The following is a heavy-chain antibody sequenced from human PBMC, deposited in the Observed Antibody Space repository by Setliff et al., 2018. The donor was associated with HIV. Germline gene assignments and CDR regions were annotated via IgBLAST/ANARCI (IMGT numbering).Heavy chain of an antibody. CDR3: ARGPSLQTTLFDY. Sequence: PSETLSLTCTVSGDSISSSIYYWGWVRQPPGKGLEWIGGIYYTGSPFYNPSLKSRVTISVDTSKNQFSLKLTSVTAADTAVYYCARGPSLQTTLFDYWGQGTLVTVSS. J-gene: IGHJ4*02. V-gene: IGHV4-39*07. CDR1: GDSISSSIYY. CDR2: IYYTGSP.